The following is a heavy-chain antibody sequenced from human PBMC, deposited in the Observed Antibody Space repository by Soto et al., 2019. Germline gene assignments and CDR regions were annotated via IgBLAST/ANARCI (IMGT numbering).Heavy chain of an antibody. V-gene: IGHV3-30*03. CDR2: ISYDGSNK. D-gene: IGHD3-9*01. J-gene: IGHJ6*02. CDR3: ATASVLRYFDWVRGSYGMDV. Sequence: QVQLVESGGGGVQPGRSLRISCAASGFTFSSCGTHVVRQAPGKGLALVAAISYDGSNKYYADFVKGRFTISRDNSKNTLYLQMNSLRAEDTAVYYCATASVLRYFDWVRGSYGMDVWGQGTTVTVSS. CDR1: GFTFSSCG.